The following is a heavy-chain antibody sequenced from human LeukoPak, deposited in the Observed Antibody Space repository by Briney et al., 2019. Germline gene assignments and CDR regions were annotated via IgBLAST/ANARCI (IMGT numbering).Heavy chain of an antibody. Sequence: KPSETLSLTCTVSGGSIISYYWSWIRQPPGKGLEWIGYIYYSGSTNYNPSLKSRVTISVDTSKNQFSLKLSSVTAADTAVYYCARDFSLGVYYYDSSGYYAYWGQGTLVTVSS. CDR1: GGSIISYY. CDR3: ARDFSLGVYYYDSSGYYAY. CDR2: IYYSGST. D-gene: IGHD3-22*01. V-gene: IGHV4-59*01. J-gene: IGHJ4*02.